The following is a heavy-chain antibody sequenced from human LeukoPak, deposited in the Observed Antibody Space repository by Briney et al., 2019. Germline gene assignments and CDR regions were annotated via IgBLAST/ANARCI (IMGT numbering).Heavy chain of an antibody. D-gene: IGHD3-22*01. Sequence: GGSLRLSFAASGFTFSSYAMHWVRQAPGKGLEWVAVISYDGSNKYYADSVKGRFTISRDNSKNTLYLQMNSLRAEDTAVYYCARGNYYDSSGYPFWGQGTLVTVSS. CDR3: ARGNYYDSSGYPF. CDR1: GFTFSSYA. V-gene: IGHV3-30*04. CDR2: ISYDGSNK. J-gene: IGHJ4*02.